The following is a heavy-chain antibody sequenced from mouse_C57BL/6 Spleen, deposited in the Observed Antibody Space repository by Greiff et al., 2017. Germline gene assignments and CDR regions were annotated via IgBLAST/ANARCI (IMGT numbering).Heavy chain of an antibody. CDR3: ARGKFAYYGSSLDY. Sequence: VQLQESWAELVKPGASVKISCKASGYAFSSYWMNWVKQRPGKGLEWIGQIYPGDGDTNYNGKFKGKATLTADKSSSTAYMQLSSLTSEDSAVYFCARGKFAYYGSSLDYWGQGTTLTVSS. CDR2: IYPGDGDT. V-gene: IGHV1-80*01. J-gene: IGHJ2*01. D-gene: IGHD1-1*01. CDR1: GYAFSSYW.